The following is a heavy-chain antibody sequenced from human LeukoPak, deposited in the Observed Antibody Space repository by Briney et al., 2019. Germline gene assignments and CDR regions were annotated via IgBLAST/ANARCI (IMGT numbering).Heavy chain of an antibody. V-gene: IGHV4-59*08. CDR2: ICYSGST. J-gene: IGHJ3*02. CDR1: GGSISSYY. CDR3: ARLGTPGVRGWLKSYAFDI. Sequence: SETLSLTCTVSGGSISSYYWSWIRQPPGKGLEWVGDICYSGSTNDNPSLKSRVTISVDTSKNQFSLQLSSVTAADTAVYYYARLGTPGVRGWLKSYAFDIWGQGTMVTVSS. D-gene: IGHD3-10*01.